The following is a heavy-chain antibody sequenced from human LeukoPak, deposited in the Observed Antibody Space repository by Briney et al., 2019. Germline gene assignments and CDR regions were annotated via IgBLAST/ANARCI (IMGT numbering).Heavy chain of an antibody. D-gene: IGHD2-21*02. Sequence: ASVKVSCKASGYTFTGYYMHWVRQAPGQGLEWMGRINPNSGGTNYAQKFQGRVTMTRDTSISTAYMELSRLRSEDTAVYYCAIRKGCGGDCYINPPAFDYWGQGTLATVSS. CDR1: GYTFTGYY. CDR3: AIRKGCGGDCYINPPAFDY. J-gene: IGHJ4*02. CDR2: INPNSGGT. V-gene: IGHV1-2*06.